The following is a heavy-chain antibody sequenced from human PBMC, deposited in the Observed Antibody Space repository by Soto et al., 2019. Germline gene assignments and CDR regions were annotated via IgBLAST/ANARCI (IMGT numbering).Heavy chain of an antibody. D-gene: IGHD6-19*01. CDR3: ARGPTGWDGYDY. CDR2: INSDATTK. CDR1: GFTFRSSW. V-gene: IGHV3-74*01. Sequence: EVQLVESGGGLVQPGGSLRLSCVASGFTFRSSWMHWVRQAPGKGLVWVSRINSDATTKNYADYVKGRFTIARDNAGNTLYLQMHSLTAEDTAVYYCARGPTGWDGYDYWGQGTLVTVSS. J-gene: IGHJ4*02.